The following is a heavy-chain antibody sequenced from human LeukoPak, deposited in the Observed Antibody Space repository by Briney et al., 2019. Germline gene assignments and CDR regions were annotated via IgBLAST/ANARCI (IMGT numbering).Heavy chain of an antibody. V-gene: IGHV3-72*01. CDR1: GFKFSDHY. CDR3: GRIEINANNGMDV. J-gene: IGHJ6*02. D-gene: IGHD1/OR15-1a*01. Sequence: GGSLRLSCAASGFKFSDHYIDWVRQAPGKGLEWVGRSRNKASSYTTEYAASVEGRFTISRDVSESSLYLQMNSLRTEDTAVYYCGRIEINANNGMDVWGQGTTVTVSS. CDR2: SRNKASSYTT.